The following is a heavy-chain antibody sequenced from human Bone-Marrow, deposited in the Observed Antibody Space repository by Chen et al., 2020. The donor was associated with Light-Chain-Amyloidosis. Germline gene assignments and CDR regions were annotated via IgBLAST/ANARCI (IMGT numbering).Heavy chain of an antibody. J-gene: IGHJ4*02. D-gene: IGHD5-12*01. Sequence: DVQLEQSGLAAKKPGQSLKISCTASGYTFPNYWIGWVSQMPGTGLEWMGVIYPDASDARYSPSFEGQVTISADKSITTAYLQWRSLKASDTAMYYCARRRDGYNFDYWGQGTLVTVSS. CDR3: ARRRDGYNFDY. V-gene: IGHV5-51*01. CDR1: GYTFPNYW. CDR2: IYPDASDA.